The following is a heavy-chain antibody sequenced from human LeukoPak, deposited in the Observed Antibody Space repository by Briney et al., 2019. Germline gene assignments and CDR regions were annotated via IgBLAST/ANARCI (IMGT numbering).Heavy chain of an antibody. CDR1: GYTFTING. Sequence: ASVNVSFKASGYTFTINGISWVRQAPGQGLEWMGWISAYNGNTNYAQKLQGRVTMTTDTSTSTAYMELRSLRSDDTAVYYCARGYYYDSSGYCDYWGQGALVTVSS. J-gene: IGHJ4*02. D-gene: IGHD3-22*01. CDR2: ISAYNGNT. V-gene: IGHV1-18*01. CDR3: ARGYYYDSSGYCDY.